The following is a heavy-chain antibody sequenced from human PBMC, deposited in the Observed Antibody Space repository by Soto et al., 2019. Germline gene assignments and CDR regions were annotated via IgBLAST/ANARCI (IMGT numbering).Heavy chain of an antibody. Sequence: PGGSLRLSCVASGLTVSGKKYMAWVHQAPGKGLEWVSSISSTTNYIYYADSMKGRFTVSRDNAKNSVYLDMNSLSAEDTAVYYCARESEDLTSNFDYWGQGTLVTVSS. CDR1: GLTVSGKKY. CDR2: ISSTTNYI. CDR3: ARESEDLTSNFDY. J-gene: IGHJ4*02. V-gene: IGHV3-21*01.